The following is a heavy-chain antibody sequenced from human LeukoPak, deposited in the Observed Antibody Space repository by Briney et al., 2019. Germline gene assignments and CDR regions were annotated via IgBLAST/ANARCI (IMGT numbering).Heavy chain of an antibody. CDR3: TTDWYYYGSGSYYNRFDY. V-gene: IGHV3-15*01. CDR2: IKSKTDGGTT. J-gene: IGHJ4*02. Sequence: PGGSLRLSCAASGFTFSSYEMNWVRQAPGKGLEWVGRIKSKTDGGTTDYAAPVKGRFTISRDDSKNTLYLQMNSLKTEDTAVYYCTTDWYYYGSGSYYNRFDYWGQGTLVTVSS. CDR1: GFTFSSYE. D-gene: IGHD3-10*01.